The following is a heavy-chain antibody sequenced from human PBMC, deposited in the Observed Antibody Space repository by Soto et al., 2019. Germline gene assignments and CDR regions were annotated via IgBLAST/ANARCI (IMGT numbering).Heavy chain of an antibody. V-gene: IGHV2-5*02. Sequence: QITLKESGPTLVKPTQTLTLTCTFSGFSLSTFGVGVGWIRQPPGKALEWLALIYWDDDKRYSPSLKSRLTISKDTSKNQVVLTMTNMDPVDTATYYCAHSHRDSGGSYYYYFDYWGQGTPVTVSS. CDR1: GFSLSTFGVG. CDR3: AHSHRDSGGSYYYYFDY. J-gene: IGHJ4*02. CDR2: IYWDDDK. D-gene: IGHD3-22*01.